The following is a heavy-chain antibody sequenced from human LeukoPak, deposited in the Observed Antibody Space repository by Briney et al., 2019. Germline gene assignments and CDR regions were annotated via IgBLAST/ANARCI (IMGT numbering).Heavy chain of an antibody. CDR3: MKEDYYDREGMDV. V-gene: IGHV3-30*18. CDR1: GFTFSSYG. J-gene: IGHJ6*02. CDR2: ISYDGSNK. Sequence: GRSLRLSCAASGFTFSSYGMHWVRQAPGKGLEWVAVISYDGSNKYYADSVKGRFTISRDNSKNTLYLQMNSLRAEDTAVYYCMKEDYYDREGMDVWGQGTTVTVSS. D-gene: IGHD3-22*01.